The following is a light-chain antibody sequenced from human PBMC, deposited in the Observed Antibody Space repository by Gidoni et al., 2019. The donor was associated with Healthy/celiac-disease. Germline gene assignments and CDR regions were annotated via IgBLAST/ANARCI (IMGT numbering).Light chain of an antibody. CDR1: QSVSSSY. CDR2: GAS. V-gene: IGKV3-20*01. CDR3: QQYGSSPT. Sequence: EIVLTQSPGTLSLSPGERATLSCRASQSVSSSYLAWYQQKPGQTPRLLIYGASSRATGIPDRFSGSGCGTDFPLTISRLEPEDFAVYYCQQYGSSPTFGQGTKVEIK. J-gene: IGKJ1*01.